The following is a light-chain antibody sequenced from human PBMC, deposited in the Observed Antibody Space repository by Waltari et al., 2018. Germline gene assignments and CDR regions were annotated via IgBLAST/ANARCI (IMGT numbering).Light chain of an antibody. V-gene: IGKV3-20*01. Sequence: EIVLTQSPGTLSLSPGERATLSCRASQSVSSSYLAWHQQKPGQAPRLLIYGVSSRATGIPDRFSGIGSGTDFTLTISRLEPEDFAVYYCQQYGTSPQTFGQGTKLEIK. CDR2: GVS. J-gene: IGKJ1*01. CDR1: QSVSSSY. CDR3: QQYGTSPQT.